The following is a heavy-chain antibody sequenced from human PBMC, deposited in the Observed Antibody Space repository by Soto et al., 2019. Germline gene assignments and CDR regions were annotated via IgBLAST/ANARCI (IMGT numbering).Heavy chain of an antibody. J-gene: IGHJ3*02. D-gene: IGHD2-15*01. Sequence: GGSLRLSCAASGFTFSSYGMHWVRQAPGKGLEWVAVISYDGSNKYYADSVKGRFTISRDNSKNTLYLQMNSLRAEDTALYYCAKGIGACSGGSCPDDAFDIWGQGTMVTVSS. CDR3: AKGIGACSGGSCPDDAFDI. CDR1: GFTFSSYG. CDR2: ISYDGSNK. V-gene: IGHV3-30*18.